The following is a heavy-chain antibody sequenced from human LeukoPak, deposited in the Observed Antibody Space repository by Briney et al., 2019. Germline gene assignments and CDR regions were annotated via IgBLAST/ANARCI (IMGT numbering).Heavy chain of an antibody. J-gene: IGHJ6*02. V-gene: IGHV4-4*02. CDR2: IYLYGTT. CDR1: AGSISSSNW. Sequence: SETLSLTCAVSAGSISSSNWRSWVRQSPVKGLEWIGEIYLYGTTNYNPSLKSRVTMSVDRSKNQFSLKLSSVTAADTAVYYCARQKWEQQGRDYYFYGLDVWGPGTTVIVSS. CDR3: ARQKWEQQGRDYYFYGLDV. D-gene: IGHD1-26*01.